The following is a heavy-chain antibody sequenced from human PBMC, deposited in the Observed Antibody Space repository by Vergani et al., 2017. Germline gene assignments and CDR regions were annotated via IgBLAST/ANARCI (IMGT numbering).Heavy chain of an antibody. Sequence: QVQLVESGGGVVQPGRSLRLSCAASGFTFSSYGMHWVRQAPGKGLEWVAVIWYDGSNKYYADSVKGRFTISRDNSKNTLYLQMNSLRAEDTAVYYCAKGGYSSGWSYYYYNYGMDVWGQGTTVTVSS. CDR1: GFTFSSYG. CDR2: IWYDGSNK. D-gene: IGHD6-19*01. J-gene: IGHJ6*02. V-gene: IGHV3-33*06. CDR3: AKGGYSSGWSYYYYNYGMDV.